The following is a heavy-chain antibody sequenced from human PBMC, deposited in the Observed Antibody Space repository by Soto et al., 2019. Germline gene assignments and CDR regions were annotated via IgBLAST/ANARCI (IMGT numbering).Heavy chain of an antibody. J-gene: IGHJ3*02. CDR3: ARDRAYSAFDI. CDR1: GFTFSMSW. D-gene: IGHD1-26*01. Sequence: EVQLVESGGGLVQPGGSLRLSCAASGFTFSMSWLNWVRQAPGNGLEWVASIKEDGTKIFYADSVKGRFTISRDNAKNSLYLYMNSLRADDTAVYYCARDRAYSAFDIWGQGTLVTVSS. V-gene: IGHV3-7*04. CDR2: IKEDGTKI.